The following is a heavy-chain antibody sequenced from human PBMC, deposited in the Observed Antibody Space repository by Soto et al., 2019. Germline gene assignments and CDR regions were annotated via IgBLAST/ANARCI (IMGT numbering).Heavy chain of an antibody. CDR3: ARWVGGSMYDNSGKYDS. CDR2: RSYDGSRT. J-gene: IGHJ5*01. D-gene: IGHD6-19*01. V-gene: IGHV3-30*03. Sequence: QVQLVESGEGVVQPGRSLRLTCAASGFIFSGSGMHWVSQAPGKGLEWVALRSYDGSRTYYADSVRDRFTISRDNGQNTLYLQMNSLRAEDTAVYFCARWVGGSMYDNSGKYDSWGQGTLVIVSS. CDR1: GFIFSGSG.